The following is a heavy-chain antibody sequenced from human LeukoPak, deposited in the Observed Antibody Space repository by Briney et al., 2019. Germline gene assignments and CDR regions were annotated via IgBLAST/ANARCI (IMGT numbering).Heavy chain of an antibody. CDR3: ARGGFAYYYDSSGYYYFDY. D-gene: IGHD3-22*01. J-gene: IGHJ4*02. CDR1: GGSFSGYY. Sequence: PSETLSLTCAVYGGSFSGYYWSWIRQPPGKGLEWIGEINHSGSTNYNPSLKSRVTISVDTSNNQFSLKLSSVTAADTAVYYCARGGFAYYYDSSGYYYFDYWGQGTLVTVSS. CDR2: INHSGST. V-gene: IGHV4-34*01.